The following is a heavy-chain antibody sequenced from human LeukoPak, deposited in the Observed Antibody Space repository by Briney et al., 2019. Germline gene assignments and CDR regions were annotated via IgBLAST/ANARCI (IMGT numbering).Heavy chain of an antibody. CDR1: GGSISSGGYS. CDR2: IYHSGST. J-gene: IGHJ3*02. Sequence: SETLSLTCAVSGGSISSGGYSWSWIRQPPGKGLEWIGYIYHSGSTYYNPSLKSRVTMSVDRSKNQFSLKLSSVTAADTAVYYCARFRGYSRGKGAFDIWGQGTMVTVSS. D-gene: IGHD5-18*01. V-gene: IGHV4-30-2*01. CDR3: ARFRGYSRGKGAFDI.